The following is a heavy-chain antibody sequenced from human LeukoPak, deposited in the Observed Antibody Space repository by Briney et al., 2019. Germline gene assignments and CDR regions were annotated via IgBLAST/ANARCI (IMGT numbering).Heavy chain of an antibody. J-gene: IGHJ5*02. V-gene: IGHV7-4-1*02. D-gene: IGHD6-13*01. CDR1: GYTFTSYG. CDR3: ARDWGRIAAAQDWFDP. CDR2: INTNTGNP. Sequence: ASVKVSCKASGYTFTSYGISWVRQAPGQGLEWMGWINTNTGNPTYAQGFTGRFVFSLDTSVSTAYLQISSLKAEDTAVYYCARDWGRIAAAQDWFDPWGQGTLVTVSP.